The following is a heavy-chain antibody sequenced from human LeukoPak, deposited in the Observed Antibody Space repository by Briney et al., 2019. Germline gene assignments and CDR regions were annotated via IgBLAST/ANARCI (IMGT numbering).Heavy chain of an antibody. CDR1: GGSISSSSYY. J-gene: IGHJ4*02. CDR2: NYYSGST. Sequence: SETLSLTCTVSGGSISSSSYYWGWIRQPPGQGLEWIGSNYYSGSTYYNPSLKSRITISVDTSKNQFSLKLSSVTAADTAVYYCARHSPRVTIFGVVINPFDYWGQGTLVTVSS. V-gene: IGHV4-39*01. CDR3: ARHSPRVTIFGVVINPFDY. D-gene: IGHD3-3*01.